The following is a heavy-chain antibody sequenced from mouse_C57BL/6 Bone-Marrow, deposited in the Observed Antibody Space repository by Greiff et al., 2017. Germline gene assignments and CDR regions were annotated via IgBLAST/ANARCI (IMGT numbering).Heavy chain of an antibody. J-gene: IGHJ1*03. Sequence: QVQLQQSGAELVKPGASVKISCKASGYAFSSYWMNWVKQRPGKGLEWIGQIYPGDGDTNYNGKFKGKATLTADKSSSTAYMQLSRLTSEDSAVYFCARKHYYYGSSSLYWYFDVWGTGTTVTVSS. D-gene: IGHD1-1*01. V-gene: IGHV1-80*01. CDR3: ARKHYYYGSSSLYWYFDV. CDR2: IYPGDGDT. CDR1: GYAFSSYW.